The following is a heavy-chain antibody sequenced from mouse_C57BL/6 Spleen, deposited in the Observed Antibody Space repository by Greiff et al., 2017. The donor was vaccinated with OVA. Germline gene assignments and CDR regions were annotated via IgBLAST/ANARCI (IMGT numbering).Heavy chain of an antibody. CDR2: IDPSDSYT. Sequence: QVQLQQPGAELVMPGASVKLSCKASGYTFTSYWMHWVKQRPGQGLEWIGEIDPSDSYTNYNQKFKGKSPLTVVKSSSAAYMQLSSRTSEDSAVYYCARNYGSSYDYYAMDYWGQGTSVTVSS. V-gene: IGHV1-69*01. D-gene: IGHD1-1*01. CDR1: GYTFTSYW. CDR3: ARNYGSSYDYYAMDY. J-gene: IGHJ4*01.